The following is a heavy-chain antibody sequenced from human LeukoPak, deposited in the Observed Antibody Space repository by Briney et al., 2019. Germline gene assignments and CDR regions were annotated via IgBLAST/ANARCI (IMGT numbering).Heavy chain of an antibody. CDR2: INPKSGGT. Sequence: ASVKVSCKASGYTFSDYYIHWVRQAPGQGLEWMGWINPKSGGTDYAPKFQGRVTLTRDTSISTAYMELSRLRSDDTAIYYCARLPRNYGDYVAYWGQGTLVTVSS. J-gene: IGHJ4*02. CDR1: GYTFSDYY. V-gene: IGHV1-2*02. D-gene: IGHD4-17*01. CDR3: ARLPRNYGDYVAY.